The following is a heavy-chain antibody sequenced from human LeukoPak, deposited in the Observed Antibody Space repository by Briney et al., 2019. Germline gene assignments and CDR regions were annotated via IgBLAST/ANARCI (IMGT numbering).Heavy chain of an antibody. J-gene: IGHJ6*03. CDR2: MSTSGRT. Sequence: SETLSLTCTVSGASITSYYWSWIRQPAGKGLEWIGHMSTSGRTNYSPSLKSRVTFSVDTSKNQFSLKLTSVTAADTAVYYCARVYDFWSGYFYYYYMDVWGKGTTVTVSS. CDR1: GASITSYY. CDR3: ARVYDFWSGYFYYYYMDV. V-gene: IGHV4-4*07. D-gene: IGHD3-3*01.